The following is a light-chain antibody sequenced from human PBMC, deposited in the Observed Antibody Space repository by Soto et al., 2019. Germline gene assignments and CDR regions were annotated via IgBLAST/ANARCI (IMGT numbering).Light chain of an antibody. CDR1: QSISSW. V-gene: IGKV1-5*01. Sequence: DIQMAQSPSTLSASVGDRVTITCRASQSISSWLAWYQQKPGKAPKLLIYVASTLESGVPSRFSGRGSGTDFTLTISSLQPEDFATYYCQQLNSDPSFGQGTRLEIK. CDR2: VAS. J-gene: IGKJ5*01. CDR3: QQLNSDPS.